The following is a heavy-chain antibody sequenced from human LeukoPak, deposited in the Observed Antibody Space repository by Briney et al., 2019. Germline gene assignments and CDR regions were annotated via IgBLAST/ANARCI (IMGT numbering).Heavy chain of an antibody. D-gene: IGHD3-10*01. V-gene: IGHV1-18*01. CDR2: ISAYNGNT. CDR3: AREARITMVRGVKYNWFDP. Sequence: ASVKVSCKASGYTFTSYGISWVRQAPGQGLEWMGWISAYNGNTNYAQKLQGRVTMTTDTSTSTAYMELRSLRSDDTAVYYCAREARITMVRGVKYNWFDPWGQEPWSPSPQ. J-gene: IGHJ5*02. CDR1: GYTFTSYG.